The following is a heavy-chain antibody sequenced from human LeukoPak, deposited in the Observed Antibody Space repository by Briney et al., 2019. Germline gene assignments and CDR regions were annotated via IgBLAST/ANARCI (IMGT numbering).Heavy chain of an antibody. Sequence: GGSLRLSCAASGFTFSSYAMSWVRQAPGKGLEWVSYISSSSSTIYYADSVKGRFTISRDNAKNSLYLQMNSLRAEDTAVYYCARDDVRDGGYFDYWGQGTLVTVSS. CDR1: GFTFSSYA. J-gene: IGHJ4*02. CDR3: ARDDVRDGGYFDY. D-gene: IGHD5-24*01. V-gene: IGHV3-48*01. CDR2: ISSSSSTI.